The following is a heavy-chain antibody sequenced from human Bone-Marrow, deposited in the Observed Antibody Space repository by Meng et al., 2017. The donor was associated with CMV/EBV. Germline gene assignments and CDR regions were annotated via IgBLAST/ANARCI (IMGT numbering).Heavy chain of an antibody. CDR3: ARDPRNKGFDP. Sequence: GGSLRLSCVASGFTFSDYYMNWIRQAPGKGLEWLSYITGGGSTISYADSVKGRFTISRDNAQNSLYLQMDNLRAEDTAVYYCARDPRNKGFDPWGQGPLVTGSS. J-gene: IGHJ5*02. CDR2: ITGGGSTI. V-gene: IGHV3-11*01. CDR1: GFTFSDYY.